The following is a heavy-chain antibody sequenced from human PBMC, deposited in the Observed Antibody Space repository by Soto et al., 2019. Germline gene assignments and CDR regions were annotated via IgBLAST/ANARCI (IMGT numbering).Heavy chain of an antibody. J-gene: IGHJ5*02. Sequence: QVQLVQSGAEVKKPGASVKVSCKASGYTFTNYDIHLVRQATGQGLEWMGWMNPDSGNTGQSKQFQGRVTMTRDTSISTAYMELSSLRSEDTAVYYCARGRFRRTWFDPWGQGTLVTVSS. D-gene: IGHD3-16*01. CDR1: GYTFTNYD. CDR2: MNPDSGNT. CDR3: ARGRFRRTWFDP. V-gene: IGHV1-8*01.